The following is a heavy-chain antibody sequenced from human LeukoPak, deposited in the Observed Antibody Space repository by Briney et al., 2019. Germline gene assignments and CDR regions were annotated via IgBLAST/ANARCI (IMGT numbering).Heavy chain of an antibody. CDR1: GYTFTGYY. J-gene: IGHJ4*02. V-gene: IGHV1-2*02. D-gene: IGHD2-15*01. CDR3: ATRARGGSYGSFDY. Sequence: ASVKVSCKASGYTFTGYYMHWVRQAPGQGLEWMGWINPNSGGTNYAQKFQGRVTMTRDTSISTAYMELSSLRSEDTAVYYCATRARGGSYGSFDYWGQGTLVTVSS. CDR2: INPNSGGT.